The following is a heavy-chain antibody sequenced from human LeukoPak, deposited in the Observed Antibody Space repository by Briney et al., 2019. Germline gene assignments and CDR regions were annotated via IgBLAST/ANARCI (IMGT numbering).Heavy chain of an antibody. Sequence: PSETLSLTCTVSGGSISTYSWNWIRQSPGQGLEWIGYIKNNGGNYNNPSLMGRVTISLDTSKNQFSLKLTSVAAADTAVYYCARDAGGTWFDPWGQGTLVTVSS. CDR1: GGSISTYS. V-gene: IGHV4-59*01. CDR2: IKNNGGN. J-gene: IGHJ5*02. CDR3: ARDAGGTWFDP.